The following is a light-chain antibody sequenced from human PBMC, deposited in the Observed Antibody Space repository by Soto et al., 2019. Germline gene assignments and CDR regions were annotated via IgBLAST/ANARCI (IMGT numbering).Light chain of an antibody. Sequence: QSVLTQPASLSGSPGQSVTLSCSGTTSDFVNYNYVSWYQHHPGKAPQLILFEVSNRPSGVSSRFSGSKSGNTASLIISGLQAEDEAYYYCSSYTVSTDVVFGGGTKLTVL. V-gene: IGLV2-14*01. J-gene: IGLJ2*01. CDR1: TSDFVNYNY. CDR3: SSYTVSTDVV. CDR2: EVS.